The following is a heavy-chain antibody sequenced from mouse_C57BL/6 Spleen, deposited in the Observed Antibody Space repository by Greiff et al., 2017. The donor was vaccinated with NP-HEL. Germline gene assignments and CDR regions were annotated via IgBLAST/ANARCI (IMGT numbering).Heavy chain of an antibody. J-gene: IGHJ2*01. CDR3: ARTTVVAEDFDY. Sequence: VQLQQPGAELVKPGASVKLSCKASGYTFTSYWMHWVKQRPGQGLEWIGMIHPNSGSTNYNEKFKSKATLTVDKSSSTAYMQLSSLTSEDSAVYYCARTTVVAEDFDYWGQGTTLTVSS. V-gene: IGHV1-64*01. D-gene: IGHD1-1*01. CDR1: GYTFTSYW. CDR2: IHPNSGST.